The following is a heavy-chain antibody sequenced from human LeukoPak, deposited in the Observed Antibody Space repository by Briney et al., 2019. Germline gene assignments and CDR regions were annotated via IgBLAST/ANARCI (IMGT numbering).Heavy chain of an antibody. Sequence: ASETLSLTCTVSGVSITSYYWSWIRQPPGKGLEWIGRIYTSGSTNYNPSLKSRVTMSVDTSKNQFSLKLSSVTAADTAVYYCARSGYSHGYYTNWFDPWGQGTLVTVSS. J-gene: IGHJ5*02. CDR1: GVSITSYY. D-gene: IGHD5-18*01. V-gene: IGHV4-4*07. CDR2: IYTSGST. CDR3: ARSGYSHGYYTNWFDP.